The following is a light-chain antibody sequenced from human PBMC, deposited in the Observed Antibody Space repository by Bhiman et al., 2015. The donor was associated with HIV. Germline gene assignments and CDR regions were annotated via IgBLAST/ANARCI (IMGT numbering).Light chain of an antibody. Sequence: SYELTQPPSVSVYPGQTASITCSGDKLGEQYVCWYQQKPGQSPVLVMYQDSKRPSGIPERFSGANSGNTATLTISGTQAVDEADYYCRAWDNSQYVFGPGTKLTVL. V-gene: IGLV3-1*01. CDR2: QDS. J-gene: IGLJ1*01. CDR3: RAWDNSQYV. CDR1: KLGEQY.